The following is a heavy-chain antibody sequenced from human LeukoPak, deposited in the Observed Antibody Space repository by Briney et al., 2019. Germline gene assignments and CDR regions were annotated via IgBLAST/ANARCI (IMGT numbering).Heavy chain of an antibody. J-gene: IGHJ5*02. V-gene: IGHV4-59*01. Sequence: PSETLSLTCTVSGGCISSYYWSWIRQPPGKGLEWIGYIYYSGSTNYNPSLKSRVTISVDTSKNQFSLKLSSVTAADTAVYYCARDRYCSGGSCYSRWFDPWGQGTLVTVSS. CDR2: IYYSGST. CDR3: ARDRYCSGGSCYSRWFDP. CDR1: GGCISSYY. D-gene: IGHD2-15*01.